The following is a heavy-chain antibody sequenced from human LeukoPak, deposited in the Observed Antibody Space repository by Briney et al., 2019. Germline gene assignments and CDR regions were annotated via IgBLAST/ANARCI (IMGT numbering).Heavy chain of an antibody. D-gene: IGHD3-9*01. Sequence: GGSLRLSCAASGFTFSSYEMNWVRQAPGKGLEWVSYISSSGSTIYYADSVKGRFTISRDNAKNSLYLQMNSLRAEDTAVYYCARHYDILTGYYNGDYYFDYWGQGTLVTVSS. CDR3: ARHYDILTGYYNGDYYFDY. V-gene: IGHV3-48*03. CDR1: GFTFSSYE. CDR2: ISSSGSTI. J-gene: IGHJ4*02.